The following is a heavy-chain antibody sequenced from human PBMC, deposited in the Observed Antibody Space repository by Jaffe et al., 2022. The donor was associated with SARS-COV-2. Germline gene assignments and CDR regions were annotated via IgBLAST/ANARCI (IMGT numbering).Heavy chain of an antibody. CDR2: ISGSGGST. J-gene: IGHJ4*02. D-gene: IGHD2-15*01. CDR3: AKTAAASVVVAATLVY. Sequence: EVQLLESGGGLVQPGGSLRLSCAASGFTFSSYAMSWVRQAPGKGLEWVSAISGSGGSTYYADSVKGRFTISRDNSKNTLYLQMNSLRAEDTAVYYCAKTAAASVVVAATLVYWGQGTLVTVSS. V-gene: IGHV3-23*01. CDR1: GFTFSSYA.